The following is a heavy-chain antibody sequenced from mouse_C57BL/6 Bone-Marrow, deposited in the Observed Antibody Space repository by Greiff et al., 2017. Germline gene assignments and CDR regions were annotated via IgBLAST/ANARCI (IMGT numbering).Heavy chain of an antibody. CDR2: INPSTGGT. CDR3: ARNWDRFAY. Sequence: DVKLVESGPELVKPGASVKISCKASGYSFTGYYMNWVKQSPEKSLEWIGEINPSTGGTTYNQKFKAKATLTVDKSSSTAYMQLKSLTSEDSAVYYCARNWDRFAYWGQGTLVTVSA. D-gene: IGHD4-1*01. CDR1: GYSFTGYY. J-gene: IGHJ3*01. V-gene: IGHV1-42*01.